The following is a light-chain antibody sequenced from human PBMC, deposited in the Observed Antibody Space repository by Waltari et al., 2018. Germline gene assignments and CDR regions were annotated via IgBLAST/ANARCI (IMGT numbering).Light chain of an antibody. J-gene: IGKJ2*02. V-gene: IGKV4-1*01. CDR1: QSVLYSSNNKNY. CDR2: WAS. CDR3: QQYYSPGT. Sequence: DIVMTQSPDSLAVSLGERATIHCKSSQSVLYSSNNKNYLAWYQQKPGQPPKLLIYWASTRESGVPDRFSGSGSGTDFTLTISSLQAEDVAVYYCQQYYSPGTFGQGTKLEIK.